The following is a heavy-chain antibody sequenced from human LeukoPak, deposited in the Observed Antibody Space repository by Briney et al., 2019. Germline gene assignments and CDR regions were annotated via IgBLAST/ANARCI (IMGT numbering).Heavy chain of an antibody. Sequence: SETLSLTCAVYGGSFSGYYWSWIRQPPGKGLEWIGEINHSGSTNYNPSLKSRVTISVDTSKNQFSLKLRSVTAADTAVYYCAALSSGSGWYYFDYWGQGTLVTVSS. CDR1: GGSFSGYY. D-gene: IGHD6-19*01. J-gene: IGHJ4*02. CDR2: INHSGST. V-gene: IGHV4-34*01. CDR3: AALSSGSGWYYFDY.